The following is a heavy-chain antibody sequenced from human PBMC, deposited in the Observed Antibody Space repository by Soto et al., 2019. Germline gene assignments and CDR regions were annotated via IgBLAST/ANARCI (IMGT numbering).Heavy chain of an antibody. D-gene: IGHD2-2*01. CDR1: GYTFTSYD. CDR2: MNPNSGNT. V-gene: IGHV1-8*01. Sequence: GASVKVSCKASGYTFTSYDINWVRQATGQGLEWMGWMNPNSGNTGYAQKFQGRVTMTRNTSISTAYMELSSLRSEDTAVYYCARGVVVVPAAWYWFDPWGQGTLVTVSS. CDR3: ARGVVVVPAAWYWFDP. J-gene: IGHJ5*02.